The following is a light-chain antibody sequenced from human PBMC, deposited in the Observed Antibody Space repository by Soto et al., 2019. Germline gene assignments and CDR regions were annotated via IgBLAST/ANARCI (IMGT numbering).Light chain of an antibody. CDR1: QTIDRW. V-gene: IGKV1-5*01. J-gene: IGKJ1*01. CDR2: DAS. Sequence: DIQLTQSPSTLSASIGDRVVITCRASQTIDRWFAWYQQRPGLAPRLLIYDASTLESGVPSRLSGSGSETEFTLTISSLKPDDFATYHCQQYEGNPTFGQGTTVEVK. CDR3: QQYEGNPT.